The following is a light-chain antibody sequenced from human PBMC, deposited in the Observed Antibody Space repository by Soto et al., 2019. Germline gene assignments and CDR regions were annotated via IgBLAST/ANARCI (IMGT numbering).Light chain of an antibody. V-gene: IGKV3-20*01. Sequence: EIVLTQSPGTLSLSPGERATLSCRASQSVTNNYVAWYQQKPGQAPRLLIHDASSRATGIPDRFSGSGSGTEFPLTISRLEPEDFAVYFCQQCATSPLTFGQGTRVDIK. CDR1: QSVTNNY. CDR2: DAS. CDR3: QQCATSPLT. J-gene: IGKJ1*01.